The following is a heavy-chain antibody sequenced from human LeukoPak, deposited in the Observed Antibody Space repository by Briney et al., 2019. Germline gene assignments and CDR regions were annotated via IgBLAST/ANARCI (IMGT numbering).Heavy chain of an antibody. J-gene: IGHJ4*02. V-gene: IGHV4-39*07. CDR1: GGSISSSSYY. D-gene: IGHD1-26*01. Sequence: SETLSLTCTVSGGSISSSSYYWGWIRQPPGKGLEWIGSIYYSGSTYYNPSLKSRVTISVDRSKNQFSLKLSSVTAADTAVYYCARRSGSYYRASGLDYWGQGTLVTVSS. CDR2: IYYSGST. CDR3: ARRSGSYYRASGLDY.